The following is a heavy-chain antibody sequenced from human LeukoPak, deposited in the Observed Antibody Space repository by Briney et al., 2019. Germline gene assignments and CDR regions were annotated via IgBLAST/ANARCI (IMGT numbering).Heavy chain of an antibody. J-gene: IGHJ4*02. V-gene: IGHV1-69*05. CDR1: GGTFSSYA. Sequence: ASVKVSCKASGGTFSSYAISWVRQAPGQGLEWMGGIIPIFGTANYAQKLQGRVTMTTDTSTSTAYMELRSLRSDDTAVYYCARDSITFGGVIVHDYWGQGTLVTVSS. CDR2: IIPIFGTA. CDR3: ARDSITFGGVIVHDY. D-gene: IGHD3-16*02.